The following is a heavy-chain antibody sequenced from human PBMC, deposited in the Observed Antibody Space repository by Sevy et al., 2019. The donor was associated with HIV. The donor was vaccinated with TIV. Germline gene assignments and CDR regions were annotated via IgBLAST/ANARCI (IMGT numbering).Heavy chain of an antibody. Sequence: SETLSLTCTVSGGSISSGDYNWNWIRQPPGKGLEWIGYIYYSGLTYYNPSLKSRITLSVDTSENQFSLTLSSVTAADTAVYYCASSYSDYSNALAFDYWGQGTLVTVSS. V-gene: IGHV4-30-4*01. CDR2: IYYSGLT. J-gene: IGHJ4*02. D-gene: IGHD4-4*01. CDR3: ASSYSDYSNALAFDY. CDR1: GGSISSGDYN.